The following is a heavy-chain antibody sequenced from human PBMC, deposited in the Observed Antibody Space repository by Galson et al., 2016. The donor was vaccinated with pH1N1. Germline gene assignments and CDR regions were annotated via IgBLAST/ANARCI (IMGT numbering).Heavy chain of an antibody. V-gene: IGHV1-69*13. J-gene: IGHJ2*01. CDR3: AREDYYDTDLSDWYFGL. CDR2: IIPIFGTA. Sequence: SVKVSCKASGGTFSSYGINWVRQAPGQGLEWMGGIIPIFGTAKYAQNFQGRVTITADESTTTAYVELSSLRSEDTAVYYCAREDYYDTDLSDWYFGLWGRGTLLTVSS. D-gene: IGHD3-22*01. CDR1: GGTFSSYG.